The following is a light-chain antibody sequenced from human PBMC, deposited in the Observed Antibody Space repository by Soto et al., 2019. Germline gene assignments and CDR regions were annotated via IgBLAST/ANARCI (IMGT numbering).Light chain of an antibody. J-gene: IGLJ2*01. CDR1: SSDVGGYNY. V-gene: IGLV2-14*03. Sequence: QSALTQPASVSGSPGQSITISCAGTSSDVGGYNYVSWYQQHPGKVPRLIISDVNKRPSGVSDRFPGSKSGNTASLTISGLQAEDEADYYCASFTRSVTVVFGGGTKLTVL. CDR3: ASFTRSVTVV. CDR2: DVN.